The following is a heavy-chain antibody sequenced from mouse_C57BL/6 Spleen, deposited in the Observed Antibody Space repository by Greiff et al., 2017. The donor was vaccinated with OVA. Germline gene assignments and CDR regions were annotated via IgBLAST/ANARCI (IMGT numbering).Heavy chain of an antibody. D-gene: IGHD2-1*01. Sequence: QVQLKESGPELVKPGASVKISCKASGYAFSSSWMNWVKQRPGKGLEWIGRIYPGDGDTNYNGKFKGKATLTADKSSSTAYMQLSSLTSEDSAVYFCATYGNYFDYWGQGTTLTVSS. CDR1: GYAFSSSW. CDR2: IYPGDGDT. J-gene: IGHJ2*01. CDR3: ATYGNYFDY. V-gene: IGHV1-82*01.